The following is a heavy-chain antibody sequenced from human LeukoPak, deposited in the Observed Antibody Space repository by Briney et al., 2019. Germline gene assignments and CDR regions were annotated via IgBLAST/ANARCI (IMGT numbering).Heavy chain of an antibody. D-gene: IGHD5-12*01. V-gene: IGHV3-73*01. Sequence: PGGSLRLSCAASGFTFSDSVIHWVRQASGKGLEWVGRIRSKANRYATAYAASVKDRFTISRDDSKNTAYLQMNSLKTEDTDVYYCTGGYSGYDINYWGQGTLVTVSS. CDR3: TGGYSGYDINY. CDR2: IRSKANRYAT. J-gene: IGHJ4*02. CDR1: GFTFSDSV.